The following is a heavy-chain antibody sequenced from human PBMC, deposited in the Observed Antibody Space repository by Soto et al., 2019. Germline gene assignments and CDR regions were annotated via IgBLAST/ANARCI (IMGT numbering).Heavy chain of an antibody. CDR3: ARMRGIVAMIYYDYYMDV. Sequence: EVQVVESGGGLVQPGGSLRLSCAASGFTVSSNFMSWVRQAPGKGLEWVSVIYSGGTTYYADSVKGRFTISRQNSKNTLYLQMNSLRAEDTAVYYCARMRGIVAMIYYDYYMDVWGKGTTVTVSS. J-gene: IGHJ6*03. CDR1: GFTVSSNF. D-gene: IGHD5-12*01. V-gene: IGHV3-53*04. CDR2: IYSGGTT.